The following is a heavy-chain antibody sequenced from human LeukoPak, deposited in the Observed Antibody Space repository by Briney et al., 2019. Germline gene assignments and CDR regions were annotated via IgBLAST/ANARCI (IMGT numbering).Heavy chain of an antibody. D-gene: IGHD3-22*01. CDR2: ISGSGDNT. V-gene: IGHV3-23*01. CDR3: EKDRYRRGYCLCDC. Sequence: GGSLRLSCAASGFTFSSYAMTWVRQAPGKGLDWVSTISGSGDNTYFADSVKGRFTISRDNSKNTLSLQMNSLRAEDTAVYYCEKDRYRRGYCLCDCWGQGTLVTVSS. CDR1: GFTFSSYA. J-gene: IGHJ4*02.